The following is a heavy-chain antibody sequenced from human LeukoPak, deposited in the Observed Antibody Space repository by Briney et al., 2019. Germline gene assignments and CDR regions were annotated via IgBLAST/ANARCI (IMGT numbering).Heavy chain of an antibody. CDR3: ARDQGSYPGSYFDY. Sequence: GGSLRLSCAASGFTFSSYAMHWVRQAPGKGLEWVAVISYDGSNKYYADSVKGRFTISRDNSKNTLYLQMNSLRAEDTAVYYCARDQGSYPGSYFDYWGQGTLVTVSS. V-gene: IGHV3-30-3*01. D-gene: IGHD1-26*01. CDR1: GFTFSSYA. J-gene: IGHJ4*02. CDR2: ISYDGSNK.